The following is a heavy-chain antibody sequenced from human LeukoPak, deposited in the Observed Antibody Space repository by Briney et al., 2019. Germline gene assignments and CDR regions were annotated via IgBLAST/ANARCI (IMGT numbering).Heavy chain of an antibody. V-gene: IGHV3-30-3*01. Sequence: PGGSLRLSCAASGFTFSSYAMHWVRQAPGKGLEWVAVISYDGSNKYYVDSVKGRFTISRDNSKNTLYLQMNSLRAEDTAVYYCATLVEMATIVFDYWGQGTLVTVSS. CDR3: ATLVEMATIVFDY. CDR2: ISYDGSNK. D-gene: IGHD5-24*01. CDR1: GFTFSSYA. J-gene: IGHJ4*02.